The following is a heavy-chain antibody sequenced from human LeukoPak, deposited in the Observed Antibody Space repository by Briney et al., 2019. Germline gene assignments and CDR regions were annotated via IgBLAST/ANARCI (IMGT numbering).Heavy chain of an antibody. CDR2: IYPVDSDV. CDR3: ARYSQGSGSSLFTWNWFDP. D-gene: IGHD6-6*01. J-gene: IGHJ5*02. CDR1: GYSFTSHW. Sequence: GEFLKISCKGSGYSFTSHWIAWVRQMRGKGLEWMGIIYPVDSDVRYSPSFQGQVTISADMSISAAYLQWSSLKASDTAMYYCARYSQGSGSSLFTWNWFDPWGQGTLVTVSS. V-gene: IGHV5-51*01.